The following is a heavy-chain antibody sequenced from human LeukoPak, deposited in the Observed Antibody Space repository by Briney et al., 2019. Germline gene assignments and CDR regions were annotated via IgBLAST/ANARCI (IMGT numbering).Heavy chain of an antibody. V-gene: IGHV4-39*07. CDR3: ARDYIQLWFLDY. J-gene: IGHJ4*02. Sequence: SETLSLTCTVSGGSISSSNYYWGWIRQPPGKGLEWIGSIYYTGRTHYDPSLKSRVTISVDTSKNQFSLKLSSVTAADTAIYYCARDYIQLWFLDYWGQGTLVTVSS. D-gene: IGHD5-18*01. CDR1: GGSISSSNYY. CDR2: IYYTGRT.